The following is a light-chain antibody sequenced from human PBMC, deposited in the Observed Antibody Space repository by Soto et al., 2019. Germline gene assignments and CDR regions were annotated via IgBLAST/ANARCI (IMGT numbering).Light chain of an antibody. Sequence: IQLTQSPSSLSASVGDRVIMTCRARQGISSYLAWYQQKPGKAPTLLIYAASTLETGVPSRFSGSGSGTDFTLTISSLQPEYFATYYCQQLNIYPFTFGPGTKVDIK. CDR1: QGISSY. CDR2: AAS. J-gene: IGKJ3*01. V-gene: IGKV1-9*01. CDR3: QQLNIYPFT.